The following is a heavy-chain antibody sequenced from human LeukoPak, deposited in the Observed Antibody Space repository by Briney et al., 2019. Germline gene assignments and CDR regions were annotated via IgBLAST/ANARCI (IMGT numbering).Heavy chain of an antibody. CDR1: AGSISSSY. CDR3: ARQGPLTTAVTTRTNPFDY. J-gene: IGHJ4*02. D-gene: IGHD4-11*01. Sequence: PSETLSLTCTVSAGSISSSYWSWIRQPPGKGLEWIGYIYYSGSTNYNPSLKSRVTISVDTSKNQFSLKLNSVTAADTAVYYCARQGPLTTAVTTRTNPFDYWGQGTLVTVLS. V-gene: IGHV4-59*08. CDR2: IYYSGST.